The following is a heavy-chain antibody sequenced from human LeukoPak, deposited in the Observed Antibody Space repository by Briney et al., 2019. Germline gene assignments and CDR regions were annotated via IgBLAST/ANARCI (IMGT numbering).Heavy chain of an antibody. J-gene: IGHJ5*02. V-gene: IGHV3-23*01. CDR3: AKAGDLNGWNA. Sequence: GGSLRLSCAASGFSFSSYPMSWVRKAPGKGLEWVSSIGYAGDTHYADSVKGRFTISRDISKNTLYLQMNSLRAEETAKYYCAKAGDLNGWNAWGQGTLVTVSS. CDR1: GFSFSSYP. CDR2: IGYAGDT. D-gene: IGHD1-1*01.